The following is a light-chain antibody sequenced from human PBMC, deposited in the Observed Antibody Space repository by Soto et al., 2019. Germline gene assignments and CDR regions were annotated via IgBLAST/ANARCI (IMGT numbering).Light chain of an antibody. Sequence: EIVLTQSPGTLSLSPGERATLSCRASQSVSSSYLAWYQQKPGQAPRLLIYGASSKATGIPDRFSGSVSGTDFTLTIRILEPEDLAVYYCQQYGSSPLTFGGGTKVEIK. CDR2: GAS. V-gene: IGKV3-20*01. J-gene: IGKJ4*01. CDR3: QQYGSSPLT. CDR1: QSVSSSY.